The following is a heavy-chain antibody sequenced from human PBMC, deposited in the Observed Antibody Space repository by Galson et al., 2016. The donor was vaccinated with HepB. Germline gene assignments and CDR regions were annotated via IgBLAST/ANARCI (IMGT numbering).Heavy chain of an antibody. J-gene: IGHJ4*02. CDR3: ARRLDSSGEPCFDY. D-gene: IGHD1-26*01. CDR2: IYWDDDR. CDR1: GQSLQDSKVG. Sequence: PALVKPTQTLTLTCTLSGQSLQDSKVGVGWIRQPPGKAPEWLGIIYWDDDRRYSPSLKNRISIAQDMSKNEVVLTLANVEPGDTGTYYCARRLDSSGEPCFDYWGQGILVTVAS. V-gene: IGHV2-5*02.